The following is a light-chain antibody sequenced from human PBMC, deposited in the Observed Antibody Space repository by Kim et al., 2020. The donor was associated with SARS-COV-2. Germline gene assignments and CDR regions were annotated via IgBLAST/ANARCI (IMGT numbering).Light chain of an antibody. Sequence: QTATLTCTGNSNIVGNQGAAWLQQHQGHPPKLLSYRNNNRPSGISERFSASRSGNTASLTITGLQPEDEADYYCSALDSSLSGVFGGGTQLTVL. J-gene: IGLJ3*02. CDR3: SALDSSLSGV. CDR1: SNIVGNQG. V-gene: IGLV10-54*02. CDR2: RNN.